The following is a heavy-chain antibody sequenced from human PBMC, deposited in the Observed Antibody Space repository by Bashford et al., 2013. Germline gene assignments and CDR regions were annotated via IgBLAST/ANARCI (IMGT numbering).Heavy chain of an antibody. CDR3: ARQNYFDTSGYRGHWFNP. D-gene: IGHD3-22*01. CDR2: IYSGGNT. V-gene: IGHV3-53*01. Sequence: VRQPPGKGLDWVAVIYSGGNTYHADSVKGRFTISRDDSKNTLSLQMNSLRAEDTAVYYCARQNYFDTSGYRGHWFNPWGQGTLVTVSS. J-gene: IGHJ5*02.